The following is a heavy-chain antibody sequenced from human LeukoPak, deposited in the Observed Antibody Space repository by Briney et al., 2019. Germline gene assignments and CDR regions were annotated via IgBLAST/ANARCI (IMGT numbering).Heavy chain of an antibody. CDR1: GFTFSSYA. V-gene: IGHV3-30*04. CDR3: ARGEGYRYDSSGYSAFDI. CDR2: ISYDGSNK. Sequence: GGSLRLSCAASGFTFSSYAMHWVRQAPGKGLEWVAVISYDGSNKYYADSVKGRFTISRDNSKNTLYLQMNSLRAEDTAVYYCARGEGYRYDSSGYSAFDIWGQGTMVTVSS. D-gene: IGHD3-22*01. J-gene: IGHJ3*02.